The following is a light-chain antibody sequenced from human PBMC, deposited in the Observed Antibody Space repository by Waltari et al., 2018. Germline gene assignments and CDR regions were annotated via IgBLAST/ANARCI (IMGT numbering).Light chain of an antibody. CDR2: AAS. V-gene: IGKV3-15*01. J-gene: IGKJ1*01. CDR1: PTITCN. CDR3: QQYNKWPLT. Sequence: CIAIPTITCNLALYHQKPGQAPSLLIYAASTRATGIPARFSGSGSGTEFTLTISSLQSEDFAVYYCQQYNKWPLTIGQGTKVEIK.